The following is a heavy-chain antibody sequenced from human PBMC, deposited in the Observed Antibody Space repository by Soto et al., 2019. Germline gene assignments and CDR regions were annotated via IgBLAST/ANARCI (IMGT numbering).Heavy chain of an antibody. CDR2: ISWDGGST. Sequence: GGSLRLSCAASGFTFDDYTMHWVRQAPGKGLEWVSLISWDGGSTYYADSVKGRFTISRDNSKNSLYLQMNSLRTEDTALYYCAKDMLSAFRGYSPEGYGMDVWGQGTTVTVSS. V-gene: IGHV3-43*01. J-gene: IGHJ6*02. D-gene: IGHD5-18*01. CDR3: AKDMLSAFRGYSPEGYGMDV. CDR1: GFTFDDYT.